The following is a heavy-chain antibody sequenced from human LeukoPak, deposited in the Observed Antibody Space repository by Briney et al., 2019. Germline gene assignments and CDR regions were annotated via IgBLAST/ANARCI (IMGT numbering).Heavy chain of an antibody. Sequence: GGSLRLSCAASGFTFSSYGMSWVRQAPGKGLEWVSAISGSGGSTYYADSVKGRFTISRDNSKNTLYLQMNSMRAEDTAVYYCARDVDYANPRHDYWGQGTLVTVSS. V-gene: IGHV3-23*01. CDR3: ARDVDYANPRHDY. CDR1: GFTFSSYG. D-gene: IGHD4/OR15-4a*01. J-gene: IGHJ4*02. CDR2: ISGSGGST.